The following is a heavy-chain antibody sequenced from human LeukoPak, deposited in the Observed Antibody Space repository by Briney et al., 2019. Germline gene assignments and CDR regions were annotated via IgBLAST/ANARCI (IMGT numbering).Heavy chain of an antibody. V-gene: IGHV1-3*01. Sequence: ASVKVSCKASGYTFTSYAMHWVRQAPGQRLEWMGWINAGNGNTKYSQKFQGRVTITRDTSASTGYMELSSLRSEDTAVYYCARDRGGAAAQTFDYWGQGTLVTVSS. J-gene: IGHJ4*02. D-gene: IGHD6-13*01. CDR1: GYTFTSYA. CDR2: INAGNGNT. CDR3: ARDRGGAAAQTFDY.